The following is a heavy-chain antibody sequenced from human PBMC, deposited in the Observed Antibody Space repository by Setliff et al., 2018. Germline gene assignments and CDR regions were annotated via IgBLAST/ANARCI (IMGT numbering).Heavy chain of an antibody. D-gene: IGHD6-6*01. V-gene: IGHV4-61*09. CDR1: GASITSGGFY. Sequence: PSETLSLTCSVSGASITSGGFYWTWIRQPAGKGLEWIGHISPSGSTTYNPSVKSRVTISLDTSKNHFSLKLDSVTAADTALYYCARMAVRVASRPSSPLEYYYYMDFWGKGATVTVSS. CDR2: ISPSGST. CDR3: ARMAVRVASRPSSPLEYYYYMDF. J-gene: IGHJ6*03.